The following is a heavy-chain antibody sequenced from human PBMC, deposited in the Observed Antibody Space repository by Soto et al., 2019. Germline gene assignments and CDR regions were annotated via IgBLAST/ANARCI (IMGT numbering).Heavy chain of an antibody. CDR3: ARVHVKTMVRPGWFDP. CDR1: GGTFSSYA. D-gene: IGHD3-10*01. CDR2: IIPIFGTA. J-gene: IGHJ5*02. Sequence: QVQLVQSGAEGKKPGSSVKVSCKASGGTFSSYAISWVRQAPGQGLEWMGGIIPIFGTANYAQKFQGRVTITADESTSTAYMELSSLRSEDTAVYYCARVHVKTMVRPGWFDPWGQGTLVTVSS. V-gene: IGHV1-69*01.